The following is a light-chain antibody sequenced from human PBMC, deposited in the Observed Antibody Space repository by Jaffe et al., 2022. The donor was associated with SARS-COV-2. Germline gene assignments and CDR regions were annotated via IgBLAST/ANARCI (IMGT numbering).Light chain of an antibody. Sequence: QSVLTQPPSVSAAPGQKVTISCSGSSSNIGNNYVSWYQQFPGTAPKLLIYENNKRPSGIPDRFSGSKSGTSATLGITGLQTGDEADYYCGTWDSSLTTFVFGTETKVTVL. J-gene: IGLJ1*01. CDR3: GTWDSSLTTFV. CDR2: ENN. V-gene: IGLV1-51*02. CDR1: SSNIGNNY.